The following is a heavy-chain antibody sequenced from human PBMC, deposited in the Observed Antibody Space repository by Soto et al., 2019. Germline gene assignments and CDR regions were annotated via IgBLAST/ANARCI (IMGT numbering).Heavy chain of an antibody. CDR1: GFTFSSYG. V-gene: IGHV3-30*18. CDR3: AKDSSIAAAGSYYFDY. Sequence: QVQLVESGGGVVQPGRSLRLSCAASGFTFSSYGMHWVRQAPGKGLEWVAVISYDGSNKYYADSVKGRFTISRDNSKSTLYLQMNSLRAEDTAVYYCAKDSSIAAAGSYYFDYWGQGTLVTVSS. CDR2: ISYDGSNK. J-gene: IGHJ4*02. D-gene: IGHD6-13*01.